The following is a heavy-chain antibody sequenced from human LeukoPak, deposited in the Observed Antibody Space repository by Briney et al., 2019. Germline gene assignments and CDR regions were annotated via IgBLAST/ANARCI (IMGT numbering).Heavy chain of an antibody. CDR1: GGSISSSPYY. J-gene: IGHJ6*02. CDR2: IYYSGST. D-gene: IGHD2-2*01. V-gene: IGHV4-39*01. Sequence: PSETLSLTCTVSGGSISSSPYYWGWIRQPPGKGLEWIGSIYYSGSTYYNPSLKSRVTISVDTSKNQFSLKLSSVTAADTAVYYCARAGYCSSTSCYPLDYYYYGMDVWGQGTTVTVSS. CDR3: ARAGYCSSTSCYPLDYYYYGMDV.